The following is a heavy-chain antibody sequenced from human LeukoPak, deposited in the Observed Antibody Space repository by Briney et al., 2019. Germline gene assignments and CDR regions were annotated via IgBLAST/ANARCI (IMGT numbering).Heavy chain of an antibody. Sequence: GGSLGLSCAASGFTFDDYAMHWVRQAPGKGLEWVSGISWNSDDIGYADSVKGRFTISRDNAKNSLYLQMNSLRPEDTALYYCTKDRIGKNHGDYDSIDYWGQGTLVTVSS. J-gene: IGHJ4*02. V-gene: IGHV3-9*01. CDR1: GFTFDDYA. CDR2: ISWNSDDI. D-gene: IGHD4-17*01. CDR3: TKDRIGKNHGDYDSIDY.